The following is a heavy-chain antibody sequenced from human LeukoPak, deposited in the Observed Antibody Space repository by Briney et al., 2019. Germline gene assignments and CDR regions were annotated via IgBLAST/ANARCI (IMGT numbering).Heavy chain of an antibody. CDR3: AREGVGYCSGGSCYSGGWFDP. CDR2: IYSGGMT. V-gene: IGHV3-66*01. J-gene: IGHJ5*02. D-gene: IGHD2-15*01. CDR1: GFTVSSNY. Sequence: GGSLTLSCAASGFTVSSNYMNWVRQAPGKGLEWVSGIYSGGMTYYADSVKGRFNTSSDNSKNTLYLQMNSLSAEDTAVYYCAREGVGYCSGGSCYSGGWFDPWGQGTLVTVSS.